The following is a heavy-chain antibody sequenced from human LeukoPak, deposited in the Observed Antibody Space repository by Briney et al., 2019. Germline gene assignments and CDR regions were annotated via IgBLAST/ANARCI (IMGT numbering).Heavy chain of an antibody. CDR3: AKYASSSWYWYFDL. Sequence: PGGSLRLSCAASGFTFSSYSMNWVRQAPGKGLGWVSAISGSGGSTYYADSVKGRFTISRDNSKNTLYLQMNSLRAEDTAVYYCAKYASSSWYWYFDLWGRGTLVTVSS. CDR1: GFTFSSYS. D-gene: IGHD6-13*01. V-gene: IGHV3-23*01. J-gene: IGHJ2*01. CDR2: ISGSGGST.